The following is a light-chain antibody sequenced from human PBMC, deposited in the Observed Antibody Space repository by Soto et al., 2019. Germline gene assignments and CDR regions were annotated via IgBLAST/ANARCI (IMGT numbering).Light chain of an antibody. CDR2: DAS. Sequence: IVLSQSACTLSLSPGERATLSCRASQSVYNNYIAWHQQKPGQAPRLLIYDASNRATGIPARFSGSGSGTDFTLTISSLEPEDFAVYYCQQRSNWPRITVGQGTRLEIK. CDR3: QQRSNWPRIT. CDR1: QSVYNNY. V-gene: IGKV3-11*01. J-gene: IGKJ5*01.